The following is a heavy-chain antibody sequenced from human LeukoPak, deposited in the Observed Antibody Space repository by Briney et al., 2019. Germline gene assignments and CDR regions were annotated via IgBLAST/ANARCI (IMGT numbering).Heavy chain of an antibody. V-gene: IGHV4-34*01. CDR1: GGSFSDYD. CDR2: INQSGTT. Sequence: RSSETLSLTCAVYGGSFSDYDWSWIRQAPGKGLEWIGVINQSGTTNCDPSLKSRVSMSIDTSKNQFSLKLSSVTAADTAVYYCAETGFGVVTHEDAFDIWGQGTMVTVSS. J-gene: IGHJ3*02. D-gene: IGHD3-3*01. CDR3: AETGFGVVTHEDAFDI.